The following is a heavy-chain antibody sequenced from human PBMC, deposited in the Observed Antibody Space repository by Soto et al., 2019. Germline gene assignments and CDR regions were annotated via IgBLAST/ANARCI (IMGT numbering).Heavy chain of an antibody. CDR3: ARSTRISRSRDG. D-gene: IGHD4-17*01. J-gene: IGHJ6*04. CDR1: GYSFITHG. Sequence: QVEMVQSGAEVKKPGASVNVSCKTSGYSFITHGISWVRQAPGQGLKWMGWINPYTGNTNYAQSLQGRVTMTTDRSTSTAYMELRRLTSDDTALYYCARSTRISRSRDGWGKGTAVTVSS. CDR2: INPYTGNT. V-gene: IGHV1-18*01.